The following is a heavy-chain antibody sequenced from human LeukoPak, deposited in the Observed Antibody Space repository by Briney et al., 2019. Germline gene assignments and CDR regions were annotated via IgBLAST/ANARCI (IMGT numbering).Heavy chain of an antibody. V-gene: IGHV3-21*01. CDR1: GFTFSSYR. CDR2: ISSSSSYI. Sequence: GGSLRVSCAASGFTFSSYRMNWVRQAPGEGLEWVSSISSSSSYIYYADSLKGRFTISRDNAKNSLYLQMNSLRAEDTAVYYCAGIYYGSGSFDYWGQGTLVTVSS. CDR3: AGIYYGSGSFDY. D-gene: IGHD3-10*01. J-gene: IGHJ4*02.